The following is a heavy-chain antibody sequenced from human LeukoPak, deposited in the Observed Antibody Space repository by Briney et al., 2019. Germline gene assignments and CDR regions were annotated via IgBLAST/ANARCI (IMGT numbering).Heavy chain of an antibody. Sequence: GESLKISCKGSGYTFTNYWIGWVRQMPGKGLEWMGIIYPGDSDTRYSPSFQGQVTISADKSISTAYLQWSSLKASDTAMYYCARHSRATTYYYYYMDVWGKGTTVTVSS. CDR1: GYTFTNYW. CDR3: ARHSRATTYYYYYMDV. V-gene: IGHV5-51*01. CDR2: IYPGDSDT. J-gene: IGHJ6*03. D-gene: IGHD1-26*01.